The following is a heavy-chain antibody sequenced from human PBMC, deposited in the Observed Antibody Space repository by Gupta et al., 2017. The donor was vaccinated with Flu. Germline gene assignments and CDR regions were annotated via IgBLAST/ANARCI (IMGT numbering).Heavy chain of an antibody. V-gene: IGHV3-9*01. J-gene: IGHJ2*01. Sequence: EVQLVESGGDLVQPGRSLRLSCAASGFTFDEYDMHWVRQLPGKGLEWVSAITWNSGSIAYADSVKGRFIISRDNAKNSLYLQMNSLRTEDTALYYCARNQKYHMWNWYFDLWGRGTLVTVSS. CDR2: ITWNSGSI. CDR1: GFTFDEYD. CDR3: ARNQKYHMWNWYFDL. D-gene: IGHD2-21*01.